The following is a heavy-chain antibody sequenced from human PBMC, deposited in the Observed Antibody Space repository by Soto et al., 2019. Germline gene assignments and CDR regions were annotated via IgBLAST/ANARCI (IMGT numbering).Heavy chain of an antibody. CDR1: GDSVSSNSAA. Sequence: PSQTLSLTCAIPGDSVSSNSAAWNWIRQSPSRGLEWLGRTYYRSKWYNDYAVSVKSRITINPDTSKNQFSLQLNSVTPEDTAVYYCARDWRYISSSPGSNWFDPWGQGTLVTVSS. CDR3: ARDWRYISSSPGSNWFDP. CDR2: TYYRSKWYN. J-gene: IGHJ5*02. V-gene: IGHV6-1*01. D-gene: IGHD6-13*01.